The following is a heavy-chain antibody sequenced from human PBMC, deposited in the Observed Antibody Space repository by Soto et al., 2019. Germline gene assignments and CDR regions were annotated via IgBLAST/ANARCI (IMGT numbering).Heavy chain of an antibody. CDR2: IYYSGST. Sequence: PSETLSLTCTVSGGSISSSSYFWGWIRQPPGKGLDWIGSIYYSGSTYYNPSLKSRVTISVDTSKNQFSLKLTSVTAADTAVYYCARDKITGLFDYWGQGTLVTVSS. CDR1: GGSISSSSYF. D-gene: IGHD2-8*02. J-gene: IGHJ4*02. CDR3: ARDKITGLFDY. V-gene: IGHV4-39*07.